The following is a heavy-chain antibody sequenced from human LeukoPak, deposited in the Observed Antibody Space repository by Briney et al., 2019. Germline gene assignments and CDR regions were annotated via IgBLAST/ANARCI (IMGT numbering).Heavy chain of an antibody. D-gene: IGHD2-2*01. Sequence: GGSLRLFCAASGFTFSKYAMGWVSQAPGEGRGWASAITGGGGSSFYADSVMGRFTITRDNSNHTLYLQMNSLSDEDTAVYYCAKADYGSSTYDLSPKYYFYYWGQGTMVTVSS. J-gene: IGHJ4*02. CDR3: AKADYGSSTYDLSPKYYFYY. CDR1: GFTFSKYA. V-gene: IGHV3-23*01. CDR2: ITGGGGSS.